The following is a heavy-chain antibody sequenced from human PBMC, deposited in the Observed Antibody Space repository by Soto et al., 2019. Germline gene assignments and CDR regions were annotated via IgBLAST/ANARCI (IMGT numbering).Heavy chain of an antibody. Sequence: QITLKESGPTLVKPTQTLTLTCTFSGFSLSTSGVGVGWIRQPPGKALEWLAPIFWDDDKRYTPTLKSRLTLTKGTSKNEVVLTMTNMDPVDTATYLCAHSPPYDMLIGSLNYCDYWGQGSLVTVSS. J-gene: IGHJ4*02. V-gene: IGHV2-5*02. CDR2: IFWDDDK. CDR1: GFSLSTSGVG. CDR3: AHSPPYDMLIGSLNYCDY. D-gene: IGHD3-9*01.